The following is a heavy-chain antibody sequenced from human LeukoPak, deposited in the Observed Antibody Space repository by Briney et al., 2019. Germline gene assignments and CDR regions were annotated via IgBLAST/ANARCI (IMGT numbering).Heavy chain of an antibody. CDR1: GFTFSSYW. Sequence: QPGGSLRLSCAACGFTFSSYWMSWVRQAPGQGLEGVANIKQDGSEKYYVDSVKGRFTISRDNAKNSLYLQMNSLRAEDTAVYYCARDGDYDYVWGSYRYPPFDYWGQGTLVTVSS. V-gene: IGHV3-7*01. CDR2: IKQDGSEK. CDR3: ARDGDYDYVWGSYRYPPFDY. D-gene: IGHD3-16*02. J-gene: IGHJ4*02.